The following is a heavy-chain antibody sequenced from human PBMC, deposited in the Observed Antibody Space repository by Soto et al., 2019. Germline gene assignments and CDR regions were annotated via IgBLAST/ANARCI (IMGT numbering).Heavy chain of an antibody. V-gene: IGHV1-18*01. CDR1: DYSFRTHG. D-gene: IGHD2-15*01. J-gene: IGHJ5*02. Sequence: QVQLVQSGAEVKTPGASVKVSCRASDYSFRTHGISWVRQAPGQGLEWMGWISTYDDKTNFPQKFQGRITMTTDTSTSTAYVELRSLRSDDTAVYFCARDLGYCNSSGCFRNWFDPWGQGTLLTVSS. CDR2: ISTYDDKT. CDR3: ARDLGYCNSSGCFRNWFDP.